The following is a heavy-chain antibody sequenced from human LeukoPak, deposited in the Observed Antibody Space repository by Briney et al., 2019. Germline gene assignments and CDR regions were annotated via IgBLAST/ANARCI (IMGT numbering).Heavy chain of an antibody. J-gene: IGHJ4*02. Sequence: GGSLRLSCAASGFTFSDYYMSWIRQAPGKGLEWVSYISSSGSTIYYAYSVKGRFTISRDNAKNSLYLQMNSLRAEDTAVYYCARGPDYYDSSGYYDYWGQGTLVTVSS. V-gene: IGHV3-11*04. CDR3: ARGPDYYDSSGYYDY. D-gene: IGHD3-22*01. CDR1: GFTFSDYY. CDR2: ISSSGSTI.